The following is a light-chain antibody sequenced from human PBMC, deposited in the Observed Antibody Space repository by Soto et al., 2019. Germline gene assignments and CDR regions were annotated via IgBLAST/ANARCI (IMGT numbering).Light chain of an antibody. CDR2: DVS. V-gene: IGLV2-14*01. CDR1: SSDVGGYNY. CDR3: SSYTSSSTLGHVV. Sequence: QSALTQPASVSGSPGQSITISCTGTSSDVGGYNYVSWYQQHPGKAPKLMIYDVSNRPSGVSNRFSGSKSGNTASLTISGLQAEDEADYYGSSYTSSSTLGHVVFGGRTKLTVL. J-gene: IGLJ2*01.